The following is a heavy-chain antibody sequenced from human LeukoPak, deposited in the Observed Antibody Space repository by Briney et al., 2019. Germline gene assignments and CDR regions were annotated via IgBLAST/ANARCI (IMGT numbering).Heavy chain of an antibody. Sequence: GGSLRLSCAASGFTFSSYAMHWVRQAPGKGLEWVAVISYDGSNKYYADSVKGRFTISRDNSKNTLYLQMSSLRAEDTAVYYCVKDQEDSGENWFDPWGQGTLVTVSS. CDR1: GFTFSSYA. CDR2: ISYDGSNK. D-gene: IGHD6-19*01. V-gene: IGHV3-30*14. J-gene: IGHJ5*02. CDR3: VKDQEDSGENWFDP.